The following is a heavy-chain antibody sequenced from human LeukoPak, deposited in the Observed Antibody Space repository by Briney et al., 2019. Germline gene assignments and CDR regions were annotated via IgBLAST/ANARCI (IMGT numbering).Heavy chain of an antibody. V-gene: IGHV1-69*01. Sequence: GASVKVSCKASGGTFSSYALSWVRQAPGQGLEWMGGIIPIFATSNYAQKFQGRVTITADESTSTAYMELSSLRSEDTAVYYCARVAVSSKSNYYYDMDVWGQGTTVTVSS. D-gene: IGHD6-13*01. CDR1: GGTFSSYA. CDR3: ARVAVSSKSNYYYDMDV. J-gene: IGHJ6*02. CDR2: IIPIFATS.